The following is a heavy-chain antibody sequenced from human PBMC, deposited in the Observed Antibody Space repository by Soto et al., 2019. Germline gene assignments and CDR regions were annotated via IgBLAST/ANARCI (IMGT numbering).Heavy chain of an antibody. CDR2: ISGSGGST. CDR3: AKDFGDSVAEACTGYY. CDR1: GFTFSSYA. Sequence: EVQLLESGGGLVQPGGSLRLSCAASGFTFSSYAMSWVRQAPGKGLEWVSAISGSGGSTYYADSVKGRFTISRDNSKNMLDLEMTSLRAEDTAVHYCAKDFGDSVAEACTGYYWGQGTLVTGSS. V-gene: IGHV3-23*01. J-gene: IGHJ4*02. D-gene: IGHD6-13*01.